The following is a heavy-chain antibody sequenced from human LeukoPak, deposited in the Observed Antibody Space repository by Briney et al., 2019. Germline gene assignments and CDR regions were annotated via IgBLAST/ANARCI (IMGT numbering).Heavy chain of an antibody. CDR1: GLTVSSNS. Sequence: GGSLRLSCAASGLTVSSNSMSWVRQAPGKGLEWVSFIYSGGSTYYADSVKGRFTISRDNSKNTLYLQMNSLRADDTAVYYCARPFSSGWYWFDYWGQGTLVTVSS. CDR2: IYSGGST. D-gene: IGHD6-19*01. J-gene: IGHJ4*02. V-gene: IGHV3-53*01. CDR3: ARPFSSGWYWFDY.